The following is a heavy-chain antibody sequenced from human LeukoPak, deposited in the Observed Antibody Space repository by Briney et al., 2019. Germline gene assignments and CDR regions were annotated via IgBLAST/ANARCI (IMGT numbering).Heavy chain of an antibody. V-gene: IGHV3-33*01. J-gene: IGHJ6*02. CDR2: VWHDGSDS. CDR3: ARGLQPDRRGYYDPYYCYGMDV. CDR1: GFTFRGYG. D-gene: IGHD3-22*01. Sequence: QPGRSLRLSCAASGFTFRGYGMHWVRQAPGKGLEWVAVVWHDGSDSYFPDSVKGRFTISRDNSKNTVYLQMNSLRVEDTAVYYCARGLQPDRRGYYDPYYCYGMDVWGHGTAVTVSS.